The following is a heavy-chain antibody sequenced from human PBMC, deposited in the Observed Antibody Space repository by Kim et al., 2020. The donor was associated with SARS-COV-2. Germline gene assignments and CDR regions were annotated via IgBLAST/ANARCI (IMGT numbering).Heavy chain of an antibody. CDR1: GFTFDDYG. V-gene: IGHV3-20*01. CDR3: PRDREFSDYSDY. D-gene: IGHD3-10*01. J-gene: IGHJ4*02. Sequence: GGSLRLSCAASGFTFDDYGMSWVRQAPGKGLEWVSAINWHGGSTGYADAVKGRFTISRDNAKNSLYLKMNSLRAEDTALYHCPRDREFSDYSDYWGQGTL. CDR2: INWHGGST.